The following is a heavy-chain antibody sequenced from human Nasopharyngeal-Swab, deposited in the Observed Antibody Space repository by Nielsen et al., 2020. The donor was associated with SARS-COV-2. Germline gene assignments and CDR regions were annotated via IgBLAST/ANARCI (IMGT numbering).Heavy chain of an antibody. Sequence: RQAPGKGLEWIGEINHSGSTNYNPSLKSRVTISVDTSKNQFSLKLSSVIAADTAVYYCARASTYYDILTGYYNWFDPWGQGTLVTVSS. D-gene: IGHD3-9*01. J-gene: IGHJ5*02. V-gene: IGHV4-34*01. CDR2: INHSGST. CDR3: ARASTYYDILTGYYNWFDP.